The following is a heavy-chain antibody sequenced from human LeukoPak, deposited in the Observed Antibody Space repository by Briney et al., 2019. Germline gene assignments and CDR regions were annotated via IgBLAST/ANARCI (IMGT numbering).Heavy chain of an antibody. D-gene: IGHD2-21*01. J-gene: IGHJ6*03. CDR1: GFTFSSYA. CDR3: ARDIVGFYYMDV. Sequence: PGRSLRLSCTGSGFTFSSYAMHWVRQAPGKGLDWVAVISYDATNKYYADSVKGRVTISRDNSKNTLYLPMSSLRVEDTAVYYCARDIVGFYYMDVWGKGTTVTVSS. CDR2: ISYDATNK. V-gene: IGHV3-30*04.